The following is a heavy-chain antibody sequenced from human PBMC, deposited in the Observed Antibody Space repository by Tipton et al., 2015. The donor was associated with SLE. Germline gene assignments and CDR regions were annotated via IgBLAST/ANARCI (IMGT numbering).Heavy chain of an antibody. V-gene: IGHV3-21*01. CDR2: ISSGSSYI. J-gene: IGHJ3*02. CDR3: ARDRDQHVALDAFDI. Sequence: SLRLSCAASGFTFNNYSMNWVRQAPGKGLEWVSSISSGSSYINYADSVKGRFTISRDNAKNSLYLQMNSLRAEDTAVYYCARDRDQHVALDAFDIWGQGTRVTVSS. D-gene: IGHD3-10*01. CDR1: GFTFNNYS.